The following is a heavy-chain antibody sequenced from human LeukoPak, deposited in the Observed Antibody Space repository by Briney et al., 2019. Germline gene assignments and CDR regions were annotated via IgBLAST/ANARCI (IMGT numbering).Heavy chain of an antibody. Sequence: GGSLRLSCAASGFTFRNYYMIWIRQATGKGLEWLSYISSNGNTIYYADSVRGRFTVSRDNVKNSLFVEMNSLRAEDTAAYYCARDGYNYFDFWGQGTLVTVSS. V-gene: IGHV3-11*01. CDR1: GFTFRNYY. CDR3: ARDGYNYFDF. J-gene: IGHJ4*02. CDR2: ISSNGNTI. D-gene: IGHD5-24*01.